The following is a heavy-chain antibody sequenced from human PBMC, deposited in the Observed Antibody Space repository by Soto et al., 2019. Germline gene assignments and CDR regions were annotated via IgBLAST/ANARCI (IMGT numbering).Heavy chain of an antibody. D-gene: IGHD3-22*01. V-gene: IGHV3-15*07. Sequence: GPLRLSCAASGFTFSNAWINWVRQAPGRGLEWVGRIKSKTDGGTTDYAEPVKGRFAISRDDSNNMVYLQMNSLKIEDTAVYYCTTDSYSTIIIVRFDYWGHGTLVTVSS. CDR1: GFTFSNAW. J-gene: IGHJ4*01. CDR3: TTDSYSTIIIVRFDY. CDR2: IKSKTDGGTT.